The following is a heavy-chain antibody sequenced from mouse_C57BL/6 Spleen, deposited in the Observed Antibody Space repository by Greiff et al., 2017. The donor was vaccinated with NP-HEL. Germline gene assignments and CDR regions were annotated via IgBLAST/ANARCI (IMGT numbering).Heavy chain of an antibody. V-gene: IGHV1-81*01. Sequence: VQLVESGAELARPGASVKLSCMASGYTFTSYGISWVTQRTGQGLEWIGEIYPRSGNTYYNEKFKGKATLTADKSSSTAYMALRSLTSEDSAVYFCARPYDGNFAYWGQGTTLTVSS. CDR1: GYTFTSYG. CDR2: IYPRSGNT. CDR3: ARPYDGNFAY. D-gene: IGHD2-12*01. J-gene: IGHJ2*01.